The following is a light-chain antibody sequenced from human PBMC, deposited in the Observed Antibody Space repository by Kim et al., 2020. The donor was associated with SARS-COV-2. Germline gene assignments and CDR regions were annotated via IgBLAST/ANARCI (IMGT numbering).Light chain of an antibody. J-gene: IGLJ3*02. V-gene: IGLV3-1*01. CDR2: QDS. CDR1: KLGDKY. Sequence: SYELTQPPSVSVSPGQTASITCSGDKLGDKYACWYQQKPGQSPVLVIYQDSKRPSGIPERFSGSNSGNTATLTISGTQAMDEADYYCQAWDSSPVVFFGG. CDR3: QAWDSSPVV.